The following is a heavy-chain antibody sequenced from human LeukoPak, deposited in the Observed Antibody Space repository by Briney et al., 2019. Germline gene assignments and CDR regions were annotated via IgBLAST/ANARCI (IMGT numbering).Heavy chain of an antibody. CDR3: ARWEQLAAFDY. CDR1: GGSISSSSYY. J-gene: IGHJ4*02. V-gene: IGHV4-39*07. Sequence: TSETLSLTCTVSGGSISSSSYYWGWIRQPPGKGLEWVGSIYYSGSTYYNPSLKSRVTISVDTSKNQFSLKLSSVTAADTAVYYCARWEQLAAFDYWGQGTLVTVSS. D-gene: IGHD6-6*01. CDR2: IYYSGST.